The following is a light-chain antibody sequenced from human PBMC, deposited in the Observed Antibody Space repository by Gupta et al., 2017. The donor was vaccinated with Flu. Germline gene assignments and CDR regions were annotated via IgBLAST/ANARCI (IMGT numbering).Light chain of an antibody. CDR1: QDISNY. J-gene: IGKJ2*01. CDR2: DSS. V-gene: IGKV1-33*01. CDR3: QQYHDVPPYT. Sequence: DRVTITCQASQDISNYLNWYQQKAGKAPKLLIYDSSNLETGVPSRFSGGGSGTHFTFTITSLQPEDVATYYCQQYHDVPPYTFGQGTKVEIK.